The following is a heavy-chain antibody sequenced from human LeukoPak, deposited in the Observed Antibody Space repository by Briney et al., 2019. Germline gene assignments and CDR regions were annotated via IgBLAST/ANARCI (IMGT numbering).Heavy chain of an antibody. CDR3: ARGPFYYYYLDV. Sequence: ASVKVSCKASGYTFTSYDINWVRQATGQGLEWMGWMNPNSGNTGYAQKFQGRVTITRNTSISTAYMELSSLRSEDTAVYYCARGPFYYYYLDVWGKGTTVTVSS. CDR2: MNPNSGNT. CDR1: GYTFTSYD. J-gene: IGHJ6*03. V-gene: IGHV1-8*03.